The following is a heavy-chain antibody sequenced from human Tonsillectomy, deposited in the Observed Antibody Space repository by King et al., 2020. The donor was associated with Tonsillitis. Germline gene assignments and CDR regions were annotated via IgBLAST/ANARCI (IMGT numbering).Heavy chain of an antibody. CDR1: GFTFSSFA. V-gene: IGHV3-23*04. CDR3: AKLLRSGYHLYYMDV. J-gene: IGHJ6*03. Sequence: VQLVESGGGLVQPGGSLRLSCAASGFTFSSFAMTWFRQAPGKGLEWVSSISDSAGGTYYADSVNGRLTISRDNSKNTLYLQVNGLRAEDTAVYYCAKLLRSGYHLYYMDVWGKGTTVTVSS. CDR2: ISDSAGGT. D-gene: IGHD3-3*01.